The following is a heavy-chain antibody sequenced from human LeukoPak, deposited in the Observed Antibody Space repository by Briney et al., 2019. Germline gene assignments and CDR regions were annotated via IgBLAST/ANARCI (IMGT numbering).Heavy chain of an antibody. V-gene: IGHV3-30*18. CDR3: AKGSYDYVWGNYRPYFDY. CDR2: ISYDGSNK. CDR1: GFTFSSYG. Sequence: PGGSLRLSCAASGFTFSSYGMHWVRQAPGKGLEWVAVISYDGSNKYYADSVKGRFTISRDNSKNTLYLQMNGLRAEDTAVYYCAKGSYDYVWGNYRPYFDYWGQGTLVTVSS. D-gene: IGHD3-16*02. J-gene: IGHJ4*02.